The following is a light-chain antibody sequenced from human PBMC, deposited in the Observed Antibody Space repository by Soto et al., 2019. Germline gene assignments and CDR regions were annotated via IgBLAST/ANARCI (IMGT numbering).Light chain of an antibody. CDR2: GAS. CDR3: QQYNNWPYT. CDR1: QRVSSI. V-gene: IGKV3-15*01. Sequence: EVVMTQSPATLSVSPGERATLSCRASQRVSSILAWYQQKPGQAPRLLIYGASTRATGLPARFSGSGSGTEFTLTISSLQSEDFAVYYCQQYNNWPYTFGQGTKLDIK. J-gene: IGKJ2*01.